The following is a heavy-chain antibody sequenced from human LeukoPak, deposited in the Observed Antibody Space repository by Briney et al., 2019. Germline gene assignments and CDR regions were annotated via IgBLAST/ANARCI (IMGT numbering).Heavy chain of an antibody. J-gene: IGHJ5*02. CDR1: GYTFTGYY. D-gene: IGHD6-13*01. V-gene: IGHV1-2*02. Sequence: ASVKVSCKASGYTFTGYYMHWVRQAPGQRLEWMGWINPNSGGTNYAQKFQGRVTMTRDTSISTAYMELSRLRSDDTAVYYCARVRDSSRLFDPWGQGTLVTVSS. CDR2: INPNSGGT. CDR3: ARVRDSSRLFDP.